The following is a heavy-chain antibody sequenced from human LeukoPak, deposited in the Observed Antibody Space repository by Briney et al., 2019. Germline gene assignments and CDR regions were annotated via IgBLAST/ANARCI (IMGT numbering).Heavy chain of an antibody. CDR2: IYSGGST. CDR1: GFTVSSNY. V-gene: IGHV3-53*01. D-gene: IGHD3-9*01. CDR3: ARAQGDFDWLSPDY. J-gene: IGHJ4*02. Sequence: GGSLRLSCAASGFTVSSNYMSWVRQAPGKGLEWASVIYSGGSTYYADSVKGRFTISRDNSKNTLYLQMNSLRAEDTAVYYCARAQGDFDWLSPDYWGQGTLVTVSS.